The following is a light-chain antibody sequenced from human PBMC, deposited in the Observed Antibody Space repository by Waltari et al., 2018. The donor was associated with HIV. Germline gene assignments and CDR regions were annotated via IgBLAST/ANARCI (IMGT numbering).Light chain of an antibody. V-gene: IGLV2-14*03. Sequence: AVTQPASVSGLPGQSTTISCTGDDSDFGLYNSVSWYQQDSGNPPRLILYDVDSRASGVSVRFSGSMSGNTASLTISGLRAEDEGHYYCASITDDNTIIFGGGTEVTVL. CDR2: DVD. CDR1: DSDFGLYNS. J-gene: IGLJ2*01. CDR3: ASITDDNTII.